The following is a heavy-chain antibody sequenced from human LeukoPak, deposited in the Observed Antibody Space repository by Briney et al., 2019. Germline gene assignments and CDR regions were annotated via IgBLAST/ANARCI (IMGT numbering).Heavy chain of an antibody. J-gene: IGHJ4*02. CDR1: GFTFSSYG. D-gene: IGHD3-22*01. CDR3: AKDRGYYDRITWGDY. V-gene: IGHV3-30*18. Sequence: GRSLRLSCAASGFTFSSYGTHWVRQAPGKGLEWVAVISYDGSNKYYADSVKGRFTISRDNSKNTLYLQMNSLRAEDTAVYYCAKDRGYYDRITWGDYWGQGTLVTVSS. CDR2: ISYDGSNK.